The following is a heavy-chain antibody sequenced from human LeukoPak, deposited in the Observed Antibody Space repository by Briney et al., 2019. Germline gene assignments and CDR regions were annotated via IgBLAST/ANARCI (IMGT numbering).Heavy chain of an antibody. CDR1: GGSISGYY. V-gene: IGHV4-4*07. D-gene: IGHD3-10*01. Sequence: SETLSLTCTVSGGSISGYYWSWMRQPPGKGLEWIGRIYTSGSTNYNPSLKSRVTMSVDTSKNQFSLKLSSVTAADTAVYYCARVSLVRGAPDYYFDYWGQGTLVTVSS. J-gene: IGHJ4*02. CDR3: ARVSLVRGAPDYYFDY. CDR2: IYTSGST.